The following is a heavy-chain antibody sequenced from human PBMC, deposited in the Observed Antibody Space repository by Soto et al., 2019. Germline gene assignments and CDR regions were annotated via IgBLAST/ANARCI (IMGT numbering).Heavy chain of an antibody. D-gene: IGHD6-13*01. CDR3: EKDRESSSWLDPYYYYGMDV. CDR2: ISYDGSNK. CDR1: GFTFSSYG. J-gene: IGHJ6*02. Sequence: QVQLVESGGGVVQPGRSLRLSCAASGFTFSSYGMHWVRQAPGKGLEWVAVISYDGSNKYYADSVKGRFTISRDNSKNALYLQMNSLRAEDTAVYYCEKDRESSSWLDPYYYYGMDVWGQGTTVTVSS. V-gene: IGHV3-30*18.